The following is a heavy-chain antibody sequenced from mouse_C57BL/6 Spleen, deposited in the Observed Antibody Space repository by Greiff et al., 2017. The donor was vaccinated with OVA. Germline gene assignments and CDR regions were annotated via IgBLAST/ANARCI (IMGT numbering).Heavy chain of an antibody. CDR1: GFSLTSYG. D-gene: IGHD4-1*01. J-gene: IGHJ4*01. V-gene: IGHV2-6-1*01. CDR2: IWSDGST. CDR3: ARHENWNYAMDY. Sequence: VKVVESGPGLVAPSQSLSITCTVSGFSLTSYGVHWVRQPPGKGLEWLVVIWSDGSTTYNSALKSRLSISKDNSKSQVFLKMNSLQTDDTAMYYCARHENWNYAMDYWGQGTSVTVSS.